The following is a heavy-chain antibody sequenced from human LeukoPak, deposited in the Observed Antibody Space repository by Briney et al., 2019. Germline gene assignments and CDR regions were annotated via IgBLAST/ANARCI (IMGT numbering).Heavy chain of an antibody. Sequence: GGSLRLSCAASGFNFRGYAMHWVRQAPGRGLEWVAFLRYDGSDQKYADSVKGRFTISRDNSKNTLYLQMNSLRAEDTAVYYCAKVGYSSGWYRSYYYYYMDVWGKGTTVTISS. CDR1: GFNFRGYA. CDR3: AKVGYSSGWYRSYYYYYMDV. V-gene: IGHV3-30*02. D-gene: IGHD6-19*01. CDR2: LRYDGSDQ. J-gene: IGHJ6*03.